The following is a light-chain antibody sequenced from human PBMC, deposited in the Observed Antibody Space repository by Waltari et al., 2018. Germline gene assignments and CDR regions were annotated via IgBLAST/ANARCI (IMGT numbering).Light chain of an antibody. CDR1: QSISSW. CDR2: KAS. CDR3: QQYSNYWT. V-gene: IGKV1-5*03. J-gene: IGKJ1*01. Sequence: DIQMTQSPSTLSASVGDRVTITCRASQSISSWLAWYQQKPGKAPKLLIYKASSLESGVPSRFSVSGSGTEFTLTISSLQPDDFATYYCQQYSNYWTFGQGTKVEIK.